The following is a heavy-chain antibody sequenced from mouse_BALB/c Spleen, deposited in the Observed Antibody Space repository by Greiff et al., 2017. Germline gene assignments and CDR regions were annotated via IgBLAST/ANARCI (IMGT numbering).Heavy chain of an antibody. CDR3: TRLFLDY. CDR2: IRLKSNNYAT. V-gene: IGHV6-6*02. J-gene: IGHJ4*01. CDR1: GFTFSNYW. Sequence: EVKVEESGGGLVQPGGSMKLSCVASGFTFSNYWMNWVRQSPEKGLEWVAEIRLKSNNYATHYAESVKGRFTISRDDSKSSVYLQMNNLRAEDTGIYYCTRLFLDYWGQGTSVTVSS.